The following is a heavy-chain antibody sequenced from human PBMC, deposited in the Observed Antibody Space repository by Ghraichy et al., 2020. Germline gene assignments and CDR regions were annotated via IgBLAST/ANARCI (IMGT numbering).Heavy chain of an antibody. J-gene: IGHJ4*02. CDR2: IYYSGST. D-gene: IGHD3-10*01. CDR1: GGSISSYY. V-gene: IGHV4-59*01. CDR3: ASSYMVRGVTLFDY. Sequence: SQTLSLTCTVSGGSISSYYWSWIRQPPGKGLEWIGYIYYSGSTNYNPSLKSRVTISVDTSKNQFSLKLSSVTAADTAVYYCASSYMVRGVTLFDYWGQGTLVTVSS.